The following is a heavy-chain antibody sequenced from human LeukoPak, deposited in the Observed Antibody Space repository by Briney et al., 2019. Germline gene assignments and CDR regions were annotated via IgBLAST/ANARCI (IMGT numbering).Heavy chain of an antibody. CDR2: INYGGFT. D-gene: IGHD5-18*01. Sequence: SETLSLTCAVTGASLSGYYWSWLRQSPGKGLEWIGEINYGGFTNYNPSLKSRVTISVDTSRNQIALRLSSLTAADTAVYFCARSHLWPSGTFDIWGQGTVVAVS. CDR3: ARSHLWPSGTFDI. CDR1: GASLSGYY. V-gene: IGHV4-34*01. J-gene: IGHJ3*02.